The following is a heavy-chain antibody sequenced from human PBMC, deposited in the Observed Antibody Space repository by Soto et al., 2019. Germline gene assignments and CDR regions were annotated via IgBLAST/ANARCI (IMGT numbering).Heavy chain of an antibody. V-gene: IGHV4-34*01. CDR3: ARQIYDSSGYYYAY. J-gene: IGHJ4*02. Sequence: TSETLSLTCAVYGGSFSDYYWTWIRQPPGKGLEWIGEINHSGSTNYNPSLKSRVIISVDKSKSQLFLKLSSVTAPDTAVYYCARQIYDSSGYYYAYWGQGTLVTV. D-gene: IGHD3-22*01. CDR1: GGSFSDYY. CDR2: INHSGST.